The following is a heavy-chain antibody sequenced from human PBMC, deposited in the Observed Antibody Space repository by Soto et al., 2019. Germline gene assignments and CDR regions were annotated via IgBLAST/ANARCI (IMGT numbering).Heavy chain of an antibody. D-gene: IGHD3-22*01. CDR1: GWSLSNYY. CDR3: ARCQYHGSAGFYTNRDFYGVDV. J-gene: IGHJ6*02. V-gene: IGHV4-34*01. Sequence: PSEILSLASSVSGWSLSNYYWTWIRQPPGAGLEWIGEVNHSGSTSYSPALKSRVTISVDSSKNQFSLILTSATAADRAVYFCARCQYHGSAGFYTNRDFYGVDVWGQGTTVTVSS. CDR2: VNHSGST.